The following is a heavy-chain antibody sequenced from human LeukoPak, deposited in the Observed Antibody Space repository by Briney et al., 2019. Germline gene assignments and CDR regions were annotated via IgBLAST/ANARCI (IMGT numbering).Heavy chain of an antibody. CDR2: ISGSGGST. D-gene: IGHD3-3*01. CDR3: AKDHYWSIDY. CDR1: GFTFSSYA. V-gene: IGHV3-23*01. Sequence: PGGSLRLSCAASGFTFSSYAMSWVRQAPGKGLEWVSAISGSGGSTYYADSVKGRFTISRDNSKNTLYLQMDSLRVEDTGVYYCAKDHYWSIDYWGRGTLVTVSS. J-gene: IGHJ4*02.